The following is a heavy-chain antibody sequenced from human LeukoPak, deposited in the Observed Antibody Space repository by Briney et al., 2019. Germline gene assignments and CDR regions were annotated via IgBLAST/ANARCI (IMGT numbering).Heavy chain of an antibody. CDR1: GFTLSSYA. J-gene: IGHJ2*01. CDR3: ARDEYSSTIYWYFDL. CDR2: TSYDGSNK. V-gene: IGHV3-30*04. D-gene: IGHD5-18*01. Sequence: GGSLRLSCAASGFTLSSYAMHWVRQAPGEGLEWVAVTSYDGSNKYYADSVKGRFTISRDNSKNTLYLQMNSLRAEDTAVYYCARDEYSSTIYWYFDLWGRGTLVTVSS.